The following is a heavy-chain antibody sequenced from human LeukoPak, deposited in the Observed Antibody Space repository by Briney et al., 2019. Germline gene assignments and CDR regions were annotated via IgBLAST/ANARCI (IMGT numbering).Heavy chain of an antibody. V-gene: IGHV4-39*01. D-gene: IGHD6-13*01. CDR2: IYYSGST. Sequence: PSETLSLTCTVSGGSISSSSYYWGWIRQPPGKGLEWIGSIYYSGSTYYNPPLKSRVTISVDTSKNQFSLKLSSVTAADTAVYYCARLRSSSWYDYWGQGTLVTVSS. CDR3: ARLRSSSWYDY. CDR1: GGSISSSSYY. J-gene: IGHJ4*02.